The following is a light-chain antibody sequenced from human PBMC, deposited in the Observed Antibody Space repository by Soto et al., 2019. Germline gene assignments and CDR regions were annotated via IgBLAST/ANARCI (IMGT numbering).Light chain of an antibody. J-gene: IGKJ2*01. CDR1: QSVSSIY. CDR3: QQYGSS. CDR2: GAS. V-gene: IGKV3-20*01. Sequence: EIVLTQSPGTLSLSPGERATLSCRARQSVSSIYLAWFQHKPGQAPRLRIYGASRRATGIPDRFSGSGSGTEFTLTISRLEPKDVAVYYCQQYGSSLGQGTRLEIK.